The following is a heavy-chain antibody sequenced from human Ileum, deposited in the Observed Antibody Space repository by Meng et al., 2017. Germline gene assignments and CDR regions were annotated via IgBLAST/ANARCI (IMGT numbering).Heavy chain of an antibody. CDR2: LWDDGTTR. CDR3: ARSPHRTGAVSDVNAFDI. J-gene: IGHJ3*02. CDR1: GFTLSSFI. Sequence: GGSLRLSCAASGFTLSSFIVHWVRQPPGKGLEWVAALWDDGTTRYSADSVEGRFIISRDNSKNTLYLQINSVRAEDTAVYYCARSPHRTGAVSDVNAFDIWGQGTMVTVSS. D-gene: IGHD1-14*01. V-gene: IGHV3-33*01.